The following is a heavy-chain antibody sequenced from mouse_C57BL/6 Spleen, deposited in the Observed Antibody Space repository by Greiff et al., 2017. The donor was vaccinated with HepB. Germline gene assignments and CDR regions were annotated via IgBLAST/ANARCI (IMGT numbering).Heavy chain of an antibody. D-gene: IGHD1-1*01. Sequence: EVKLMESGPGLAKPSQTLSLTCSVPGYSITSDYWNWIRKFPGNKLEYMGYISYSGSTYYNPSLKSRISITRDTSKNQYYLQLNSVTTEDTATYYCAGATVVANYAMDYWGQGTSVTVSS. J-gene: IGHJ4*01. V-gene: IGHV3-8*01. CDR1: GYSITSDY. CDR3: AGATVVANYAMDY. CDR2: ISYSGST.